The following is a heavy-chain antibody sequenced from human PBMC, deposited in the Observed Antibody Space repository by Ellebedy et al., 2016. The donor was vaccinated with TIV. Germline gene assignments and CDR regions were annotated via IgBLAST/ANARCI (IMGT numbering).Heavy chain of an antibody. CDR2: IYSSQST. V-gene: IGHV4-4*08. Sequence: MPGGSLRLSCSVSGTVISRFYWSWIRQPPGKGLEWIGDIYSSQSTNYHPSLKSRVTISVDTSKNQFSLRLSSVTAADTAVYYCARLPGEDSRGYYFDHWGQGTLVTVSS. CDR3: ARLPGEDSRGYYFDH. CDR1: GTVISRFY. D-gene: IGHD3-22*01. J-gene: IGHJ4*02.